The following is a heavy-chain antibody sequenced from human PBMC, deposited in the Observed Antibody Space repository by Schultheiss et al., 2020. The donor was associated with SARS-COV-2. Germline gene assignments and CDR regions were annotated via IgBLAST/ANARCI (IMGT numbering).Heavy chain of an antibody. J-gene: IGHJ4*02. D-gene: IGHD2-2*01. CDR2: IYYSGST. CDR1: SGSISYGGYY. CDR3: ARERGCGSSTSCYSSFGN. V-gene: IGHV4-31*03. Sequence: SETLSLTCTVSSGSISYGGYYWSWIRQFPGKGLEWIGYIYYSGSTYYNPSLKSRVTISVDTSKNQFSLKLSSVTAADTAVYYCARERGCGSSTSCYSSFGNWGQGTLVTVSS.